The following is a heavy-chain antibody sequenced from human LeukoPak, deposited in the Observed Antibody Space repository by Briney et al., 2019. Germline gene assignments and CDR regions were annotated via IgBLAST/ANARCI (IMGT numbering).Heavy chain of an antibody. CDR3: ARSDTYYYDSSGYYSACDI. V-gene: IGHV3-20*04. CDR1: GFTFDNYG. D-gene: IGHD3-22*01. J-gene: IGHJ3*02. Sequence: GGSLTLSCGASGFTFDNYGMSWVRQAPGKGVVWVSGLIWYGGSTGYAYSVKGRFTIPRENPNNSLYLQMNSLRAEDTALYYCARSDTYYYDSSGYYSACDIWGQETRVSVSS. CDR2: LIWYGGST.